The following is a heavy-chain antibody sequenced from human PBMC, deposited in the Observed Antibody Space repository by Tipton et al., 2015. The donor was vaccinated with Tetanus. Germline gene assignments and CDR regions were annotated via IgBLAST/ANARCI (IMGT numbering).Heavy chain of an antibody. Sequence: TLSLTCTVSGGSISSGGYYWSWIRPHPGKGLEWIGDIYNSGSTYYNPSLKSRVTISVDTPKNQFSLKLNSVTAADTAVYYCARDQARGARGWNYFDCWGQGSLVTVSS. J-gene: IGHJ4*02. V-gene: IGHV4-31*03. CDR2: IYNSGST. CDR1: GGSISSGGYY. CDR3: ARDQARGARGWNYFDC. D-gene: IGHD1-26*01.